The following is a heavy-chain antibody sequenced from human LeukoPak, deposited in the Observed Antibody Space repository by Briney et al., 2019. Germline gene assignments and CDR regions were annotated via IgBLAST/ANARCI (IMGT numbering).Heavy chain of an antibody. Sequence: GGSLRLSCAASGFTVSSNYMSWVRQAPGKGLEWVSVIYSGGSTYYADSVKGRFTISRDNSKNTLYLQMNSLRVEDTAVYYCAREGATTAFDYWGQGTLVTVSS. CDR3: AREGATTAFDY. CDR1: GFTVSSNY. D-gene: IGHD1-26*01. CDR2: IYSGGST. V-gene: IGHV3-66*01. J-gene: IGHJ4*02.